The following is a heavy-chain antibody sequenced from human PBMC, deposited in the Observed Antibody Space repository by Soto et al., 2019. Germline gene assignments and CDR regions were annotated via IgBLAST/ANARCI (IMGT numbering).Heavy chain of an antibody. D-gene: IGHD3-3*01. J-gene: IGHJ6*02. Sequence: QVQLVESGGGVVQPGRSLRLSCAASGFTFSSYGMHWVRQAPGKVLEWVAVISYDGSNKYYADSVKGRFTISRDNSKNTLYLQMNSLRAEDTAVYYCAKDSYDFWSGYYDYYYYGMDVWGQGTTVTVSS. CDR3: AKDSYDFWSGYYDYYYYGMDV. CDR2: ISYDGSNK. V-gene: IGHV3-30*18. CDR1: GFTFSSYG.